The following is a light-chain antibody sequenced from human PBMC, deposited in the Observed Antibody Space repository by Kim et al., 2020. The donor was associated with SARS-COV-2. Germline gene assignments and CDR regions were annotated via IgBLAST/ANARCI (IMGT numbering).Light chain of an antibody. J-gene: IGKJ1*01. V-gene: IGKV1-5*03. CDR1: QNVNTW. CDR2: KAS. CDR3: LQYNTYPWT. Sequence: DIQMTQSPSTLSASVGDRVTITCRASQNVNTWLTWYQQKPGKAPKLLIYKASSFQSGLPSRFSGSGSGTEFTLTISSLQPDDFATYYCLQYNTYPWTFGQGTKLEI.